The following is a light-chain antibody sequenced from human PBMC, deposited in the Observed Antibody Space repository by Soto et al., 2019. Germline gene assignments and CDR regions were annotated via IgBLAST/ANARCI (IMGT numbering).Light chain of an antibody. CDR1: QSISSY. Sequence: DIQMTQSPSSLSASVGDRVTITCRASQSISSYLNWYQQKPGKAPKLLIYAASSLQSGVPSRFSGSGYRTDFTLTISSLQPEDFATYYCQQSYSTPVSFCQGTKV. CDR3: QQSYSTPVS. V-gene: IGKV1-39*01. CDR2: AAS. J-gene: IGKJ1*01.